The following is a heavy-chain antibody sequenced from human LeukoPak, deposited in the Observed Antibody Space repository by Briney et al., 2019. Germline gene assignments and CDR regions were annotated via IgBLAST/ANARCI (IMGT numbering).Heavy chain of an antibody. CDR3: AKGPTMVRGVMTSARFDY. V-gene: IGHV3-66*01. Sequence: GGSLRLSCAASEFSVGSNYMTWVRQAPGKGLEWVSLIYSGGSTYYADSVKGRFTISRDNSKNTLYLQMNSLRAEDTAVYYCAKGPTMVRGVMTSARFDYWGQGTLVTVSS. CDR2: IYSGGST. J-gene: IGHJ4*02. D-gene: IGHD3-10*01. CDR1: EFSVGSNY.